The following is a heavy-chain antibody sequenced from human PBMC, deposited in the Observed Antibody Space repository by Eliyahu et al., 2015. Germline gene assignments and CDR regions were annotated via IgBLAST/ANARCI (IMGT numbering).Heavy chain of an antibody. Sequence: QVQLVESGGGVVQPGRSLXLSXAAXGXTFSSYAMXWVRQAPGKGVEWVAVISYDGSNKYYADSVKGRFTISRDNSKNTLYLQMNSLRAEDTAVYYCARDVISGGYYVYFDLWGRGTLVTVSS. CDR2: ISYDGSNK. D-gene: IGHD2-15*01. CDR1: GXTFSSYA. CDR3: ARDVISGGYYVYFDL. J-gene: IGHJ2*01. V-gene: IGHV3-30-3*01.